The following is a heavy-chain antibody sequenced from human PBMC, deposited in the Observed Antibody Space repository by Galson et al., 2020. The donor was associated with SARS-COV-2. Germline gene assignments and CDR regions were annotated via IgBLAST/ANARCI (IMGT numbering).Heavy chain of an antibody. CDR2: IIPIFGTA. D-gene: IGHD3-22*01. CDR1: GGTFSSYA. CDR3: ARAVFLVYYDSSGRDRGAFDI. J-gene: IGHJ3*02. Sequence: SVKVSCKASGGTFSSYAISWVRQAPGQGLEWMGGIIPIFGTANYAQKFQGRVTITADESTSTAYMELSSLRSEDTAVYYCARAVFLVYYDSSGRDRGAFDIWGQGTMVTVSS. V-gene: IGHV1-69*13.